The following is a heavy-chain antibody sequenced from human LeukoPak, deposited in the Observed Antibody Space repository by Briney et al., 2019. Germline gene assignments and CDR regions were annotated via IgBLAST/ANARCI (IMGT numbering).Heavy chain of an antibody. CDR2: INPNSGGT. CDR1: GYTFTGYY. CDR3: AAVYSSGWESYWYFDL. Sequence: ASVKVSCKASGYTFTGYYMHWVRQAPGQGLEWMGWINPNSGGTNYAQKFQGRVTITRDMSTSTAYMELSSLRSEDTAVYYCAAVYSSGWESYWYFDLWGRGTLVTVSS. J-gene: IGHJ2*01. V-gene: IGHV1-2*02. D-gene: IGHD6-19*01.